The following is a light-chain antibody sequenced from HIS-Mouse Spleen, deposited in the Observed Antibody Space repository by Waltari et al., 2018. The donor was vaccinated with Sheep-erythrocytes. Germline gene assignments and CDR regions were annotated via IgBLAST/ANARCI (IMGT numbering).Light chain of an antibody. CDR2: EGS. V-gene: IGLV2-23*03. J-gene: IGLJ2*01. CDR3: CSYAGSSTFHVV. CDR1: SSDVGSYNL. Sequence: QSALTQPASVSGSPGQSITISCTGTSSDVGSYNLVSWYQQHPGKAPKLMIYEGSKRASGVSKRFSGSKSGNTASLTISGLQAEDEADYYCCSYAGSSTFHVVFGGGTKLTVL.